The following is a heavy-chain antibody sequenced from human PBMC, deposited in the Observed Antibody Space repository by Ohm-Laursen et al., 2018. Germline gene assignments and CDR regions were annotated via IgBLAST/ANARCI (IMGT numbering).Heavy chain of an antibody. J-gene: IGHJ5*02. CDR3: ARDRFTMVRGVIIKGPYNWFDP. Sequence: ASVKVSCKASGYTFTSYGISWVRQAPGQGLEWMGWISAYNGNPNYAQKLQGRVTMTTDTSTSTAYMELRSLRSDDTAVYYCARDRFTMVRGVIIKGPYNWFDPWGQGTLVTVSS. D-gene: IGHD3-10*01. V-gene: IGHV1-18*01. CDR2: ISAYNGNP. CDR1: GYTFTSYG.